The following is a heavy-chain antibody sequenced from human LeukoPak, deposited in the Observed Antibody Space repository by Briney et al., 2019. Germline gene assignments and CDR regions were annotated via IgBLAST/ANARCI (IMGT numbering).Heavy chain of an antibody. Sequence: VASVKVSCKASGYTFTSNYIHWVRQAPGRGLEWMGMIYPRDGSTSYAQKFQGRVTVTRDTSTSTVHMELSGLRSEDTAVYYCARDQEGFDYWGQGTLVTVSS. CDR1: GYTFTSNY. J-gene: IGHJ4*02. CDR3: ARDQEGFDY. CDR2: IYPRDGST. V-gene: IGHV1-46*01.